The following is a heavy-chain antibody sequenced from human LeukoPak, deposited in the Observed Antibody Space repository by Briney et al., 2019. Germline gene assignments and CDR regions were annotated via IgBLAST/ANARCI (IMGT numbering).Heavy chain of an antibody. CDR1: RFTFSSYA. Sequence: GGSLTLSCAASRFTFSSYAMSWVRQAPGKGLEWVSAISNGGDTTYYAESVKGRFTISRDNAKNTLYLQMNSLRAEDTAVYYCARDRAGPGDYWGQGTLVTVSS. CDR2: ISNGGDTT. J-gene: IGHJ4*02. D-gene: IGHD6-19*01. CDR3: ARDRAGPGDY. V-gene: IGHV3-23*01.